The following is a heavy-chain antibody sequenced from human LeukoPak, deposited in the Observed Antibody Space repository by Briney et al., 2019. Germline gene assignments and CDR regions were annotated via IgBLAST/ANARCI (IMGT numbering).Heavy chain of an antibody. CDR2: IYPGDSDT. V-gene: IGHV5-51*01. Sequence: GESLKISCKGSGYSFTSYWIGWVRQMPGKGLEWMGIIYPGDSDTRYSPSFQGQVTISADKSISTAYLQWSSLKASDTAMYYCARLFIRNSSGWNTVNYWGQGTLVTASS. CDR1: GYSFTSYW. J-gene: IGHJ4*02. CDR3: ARLFIRNSSGWNTVNY. D-gene: IGHD6-19*01.